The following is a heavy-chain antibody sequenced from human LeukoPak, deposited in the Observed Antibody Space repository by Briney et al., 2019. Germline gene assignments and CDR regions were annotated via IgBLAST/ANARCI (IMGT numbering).Heavy chain of an antibody. J-gene: IGHJ4*02. V-gene: IGHV3-23*01. CDR1: GFTFSSYA. CDR2: ISGSGGST. Sequence: PGGSLRLSCAASGFTFSSYAMSWVRQAPGKGLEWVSAISGSGGSTYYADSVKGRFTISRDNSKNTLHLQMNSLRAEDTAVYYCAKAPVGAIHYYFDYWGQGTLVTVSS. CDR3: AKAPVGAIHYYFDY. D-gene: IGHD1-26*01.